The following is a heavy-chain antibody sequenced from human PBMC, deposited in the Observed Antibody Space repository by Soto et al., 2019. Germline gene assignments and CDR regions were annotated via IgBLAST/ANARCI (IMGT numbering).Heavy chain of an antibody. V-gene: IGHV1-18*01. CDR1: GYTFTSYG. Sequence: ASVKVSCKASGYTFTSYGISWVRQAPGQGLEWMGWISAYNGNTNYAQKLQGRVTMTTDTSTSTAYMELRSLRSDDTAVYYCARDPNGVVIIPPDNWFDPWGQGTLVTVSS. J-gene: IGHJ5*02. CDR3: ARDPNGVVIIPPDNWFDP. CDR2: ISAYNGNT. D-gene: IGHD3-3*01.